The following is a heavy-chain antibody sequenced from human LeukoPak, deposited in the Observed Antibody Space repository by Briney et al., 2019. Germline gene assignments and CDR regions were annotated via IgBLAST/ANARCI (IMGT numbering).Heavy chain of an antibody. CDR2: ISGSGDST. J-gene: IGHJ4*02. Sequence: GGSLRLSCAASGFTFSSYAMSWVRQAPGKGLEWVSVISGSGDSTYYADSVKGRFTISRDNSKNTLYLQMNSLRAEDTAVYYCARRAGAYSHPYDYWGQGTLVTVSS. CDR3: ARRAGAYSHPYDY. D-gene: IGHD4/OR15-4a*01. CDR1: GFTFSSYA. V-gene: IGHV3-23*01.